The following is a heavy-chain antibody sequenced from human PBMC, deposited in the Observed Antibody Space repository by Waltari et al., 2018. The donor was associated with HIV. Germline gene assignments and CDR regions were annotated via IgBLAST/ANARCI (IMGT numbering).Heavy chain of an antibody. V-gene: IGHV7-4-1*02. J-gene: IGHJ4*02. CDR2: INTNTGNP. CDR1: GYTFIYSS. Sequence: QVQLVQSGSELKKPGASVKASCQASGYTFIYSSLNCVLQAPGQGLEWMGWINTNTGNPTYAQGFTGRFVVSLDTSVSTAYLQISSLKTEDTAVYYCARAREWELLYPIDYWGQGTLVTVS. D-gene: IGHD1-26*01. CDR3: ARAREWELLYPIDY.